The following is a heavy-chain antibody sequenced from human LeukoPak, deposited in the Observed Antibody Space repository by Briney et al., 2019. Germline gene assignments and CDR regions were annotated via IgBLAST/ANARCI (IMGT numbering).Heavy chain of an antibody. CDR3: ARDFITIFPLDY. CDR1: GYTFTSYA. V-gene: IGHV1-3*01. CDR2: INAGNGNT. Sequence: ASVKVSCKASGYTFTSYAMHWVRQAPGQRLEWMGWINAGNGNTKYSQKFQGRVTITRDTSASTAYMELSSLRSEDTAVYYCARDFITIFPLDYWGQGTLVTVSS. J-gene: IGHJ4*02. D-gene: IGHD3-9*01.